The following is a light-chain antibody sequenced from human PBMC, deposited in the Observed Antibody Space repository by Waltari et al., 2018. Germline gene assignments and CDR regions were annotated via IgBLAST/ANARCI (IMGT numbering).Light chain of an antibody. CDR1: QGISSY. CDR2: AAS. CDR3: QQLNSYLPT. J-gene: IGKJ4*01. V-gene: IGKV1-9*01. Sequence: DIQLTQSPSFLSASVGDRVTIPCRASQGISSYLAWYQQKPGKAPKLLIYAASTLQSGVPSRFSGSGSGTEFTLTISSLQPEDFATYYCQQLNSYLPTFGGGTKVEIK.